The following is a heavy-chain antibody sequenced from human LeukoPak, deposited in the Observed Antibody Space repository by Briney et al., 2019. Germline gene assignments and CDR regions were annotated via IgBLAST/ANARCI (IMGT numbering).Heavy chain of an antibody. D-gene: IGHD4-23*01. Sequence: GGSLRLSCAASGFTFSSYGMHWVRQAPGKGLEWVAFIRYDSSDKYNADSVKGRFTISRDNSKNTLYLQMNSLRAEDTAVYYCARSGGNSGAFDIWGQGTMVTVSS. V-gene: IGHV3-30*02. CDR1: GFTFSSYG. CDR3: ARSGGNSGAFDI. CDR2: IRYDSSDK. J-gene: IGHJ3*02.